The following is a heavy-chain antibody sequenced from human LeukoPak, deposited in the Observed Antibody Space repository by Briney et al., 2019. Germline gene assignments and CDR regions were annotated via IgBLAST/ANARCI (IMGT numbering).Heavy chain of an antibody. J-gene: IGHJ4*02. CDR3: AKWWYYDSSGYYVFSPLDY. CDR1: GFTFSSYA. CDR2: ISGSGGST. D-gene: IGHD3-22*01. V-gene: IGHV3-23*01. Sequence: GGSLRLSCAASGFTFSSYAMSWVRQAPGKGLEWVSAISGSGGSTYYADSVKGRFTISRDNSKNTLYLQMNSLRAEDTAVYYCAKWWYYDSSGYYVFSPLDYWGQGTLVTVSS.